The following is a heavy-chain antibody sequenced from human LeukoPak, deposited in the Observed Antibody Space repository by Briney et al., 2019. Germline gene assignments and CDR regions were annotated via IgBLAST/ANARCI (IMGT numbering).Heavy chain of an antibody. CDR3: AKARYCSGGSCYFDY. J-gene: IGHJ4*02. D-gene: IGHD2-15*01. CDR2: ISGSGGST. Sequence: GGSLRLSCAASGFTFSSYAMSWVRQAPGKGLEWVSAISGSGGSTYYADSEKGRFTISRDNSKNTLYLQMNSLRAEDTAVYYCAKARYCSGGSCYFDYWRQGTLVTVSS. CDR1: GFTFSSYA. V-gene: IGHV3-23*01.